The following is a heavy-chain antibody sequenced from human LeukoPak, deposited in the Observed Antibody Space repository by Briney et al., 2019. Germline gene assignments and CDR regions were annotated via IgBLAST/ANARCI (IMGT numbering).Heavy chain of an antibody. J-gene: IGHJ5*02. CDR3: ALGGAAAGRGWFDP. D-gene: IGHD6-13*01. CDR2: IYYSGST. Sequence: TSETLSLTCTVSGGSISSYYWSWIRQPPGKGLEWIGYIYYSGSTNYNPSLKSRVTISVDTSKNQFSLKLSSVTAADTAVYYCALGGAAAGRGWFDPWGQGTLVTVSS. CDR1: GGSISSYY. V-gene: IGHV4-59*01.